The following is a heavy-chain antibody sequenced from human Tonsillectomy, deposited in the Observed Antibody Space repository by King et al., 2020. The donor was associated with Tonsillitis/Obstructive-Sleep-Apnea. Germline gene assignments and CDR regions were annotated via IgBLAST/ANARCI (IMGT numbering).Heavy chain of an antibody. CDR1: GFTFRTYS. CDR3: AKDAGSDSSSFSDS. D-gene: IGHD1-26*01. CDR2: ILYNVINK. Sequence: VQLVESGGGVVQPGRSLRLSCAASGFTFRTYSMHLVRQAPGKGLKGVAVILYNVINKLYGDSGKGRFTISRDNSKNKPYLQINSLRVEDTAVYYCAKDAGSDSSSFSDSWGQGTQVTVSS. J-gene: IGHJ4*02. V-gene: IGHV3-30*01.